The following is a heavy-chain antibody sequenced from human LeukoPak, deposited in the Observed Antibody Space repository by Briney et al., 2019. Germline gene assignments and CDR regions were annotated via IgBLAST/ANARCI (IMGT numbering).Heavy chain of an antibody. D-gene: IGHD3-3*01. CDR3: AKVLSDSHFLAVSKSAFDM. CDR2: IRYDGSAK. V-gene: IGHV3-30*02. Sequence: GGSLRLSCAASGFTFSNFGLHWVRQAPGKGLEWVAFIRYDGSAKYYADSVKGRFTISRDNAKNTLNLQINSLRAEDTAVYYCAKVLSDSHFLAVSKSAFDMWGQGTMVTVSS. J-gene: IGHJ3*02. CDR1: GFTFSNFG.